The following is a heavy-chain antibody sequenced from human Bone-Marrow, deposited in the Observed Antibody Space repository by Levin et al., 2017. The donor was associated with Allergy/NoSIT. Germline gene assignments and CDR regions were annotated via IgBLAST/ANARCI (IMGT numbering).Heavy chain of an antibody. J-gene: IGHJ4*02. CDR1: GYTFTSYV. D-gene: IGHD2-15*01. V-gene: IGHV1-18*01. Sequence: ASVKVSCKASGYTFTSYVISWVRQAPGQGLEWMGWISAYNGNTNYAQKLQGRVTMTTDTSTSTAYMELRSLRSDDTAVYYCARGNRFLGYCSGGSCYPIFDYWGQGTLVTVSS. CDR2: ISAYNGNT. CDR3: ARGNRFLGYCSGGSCYPIFDY.